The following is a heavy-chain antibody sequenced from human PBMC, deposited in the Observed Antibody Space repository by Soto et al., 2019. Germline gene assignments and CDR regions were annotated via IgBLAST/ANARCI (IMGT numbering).Heavy chain of an antibody. Sequence: SETLSLTCTVSGGSISSGGYYWSWIRQHPGKGPEWIGYIYYSGSTYYNPSLKSRVTISVDTSKNQFSLKLSSVTAADTAVYYCARYSAPYYDFWSGYIIDYWGQGTLVTVSS. CDR1: GGSISSGGYY. CDR3: ARYSAPYYDFWSGYIIDY. J-gene: IGHJ4*02. V-gene: IGHV4-31*03. D-gene: IGHD3-3*01. CDR2: IYYSGST.